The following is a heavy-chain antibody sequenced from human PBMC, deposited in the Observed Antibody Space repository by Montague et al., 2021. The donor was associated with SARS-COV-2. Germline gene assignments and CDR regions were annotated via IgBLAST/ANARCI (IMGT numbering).Heavy chain of an antibody. V-gene: IGHV4-31*01. CDR2: IYSSGST. CDR3: AGVLGGYCSGGSCYRGWYLAL. Sequence: TLSLTCTVSGGSISSGGYYWSLILQHPGNVLWCVGYIYSSGSTYYNPFLKSLVTISVDTSKNQFSLKLSAVTAADTAVYYCAGVLGGYCSGGSCYRGWYLALWGRGTLVTVSS. J-gene: IGHJ2*01. D-gene: IGHD2-15*01. CDR1: GGSISSGGYY.